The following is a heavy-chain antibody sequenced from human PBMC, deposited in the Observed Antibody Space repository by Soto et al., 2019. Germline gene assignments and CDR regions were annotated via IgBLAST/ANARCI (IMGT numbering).Heavy chain of an antibody. V-gene: IGHV3-23*01. Sequence: GGSLRLSCAASGFTFSSYAMSWVRQAPGKGLEWVSAISGSGGSTYYADSVKGRFTISRDNSKNTLYLQMNSLRAEDTAVYYCAKDQLLKAHDSLGTGYWGQGTLVTVSS. CDR1: GFTFSSYA. CDR3: AKDQLLKAHDSLGTGY. CDR2: ISGSGGST. D-gene: IGHD1-7*01. J-gene: IGHJ4*02.